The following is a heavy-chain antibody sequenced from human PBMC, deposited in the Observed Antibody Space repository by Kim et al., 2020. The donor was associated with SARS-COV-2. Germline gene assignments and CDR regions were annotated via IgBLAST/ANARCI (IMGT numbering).Heavy chain of an antibody. V-gene: IGHV1-69*04. CDR3: ARWVAAARYYYGMDV. J-gene: IGHJ6*02. D-gene: IGHD6-13*01. CDR1: GGTFSSYA. Sequence: SVKVSCKASGGTFSSYAISWVRQAPGQGLEWMGRIIPILGIANYAQKFQGRVTITADKSTSTAYMELSSLRSEDTAVYYCARWVAAARYYYGMDVWGQGTTVTVSS. CDR2: IIPILGIA.